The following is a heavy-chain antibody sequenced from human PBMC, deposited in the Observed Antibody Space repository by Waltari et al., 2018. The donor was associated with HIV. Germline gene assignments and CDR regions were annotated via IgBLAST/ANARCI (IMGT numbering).Heavy chain of an antibody. J-gene: IGHJ4*02. Sequence: VQVHQWGAGLLKPSETLSLTCAVYGGSLSGYHWNWIRQPPGKGLEWIGEINHSGITNYTPSLKSRVTISIDTSKNQFSLKLTFVTAADTAVYYCAISEAVAALIDYWGQGTLVTVSS. CDR3: AISEAVAALIDY. CDR2: INHSGIT. V-gene: IGHV4-34*01. CDR1: GGSLSGYH. D-gene: IGHD6-13*01.